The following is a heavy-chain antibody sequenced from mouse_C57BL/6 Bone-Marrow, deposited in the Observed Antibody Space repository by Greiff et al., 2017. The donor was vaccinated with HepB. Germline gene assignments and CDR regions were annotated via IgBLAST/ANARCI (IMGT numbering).Heavy chain of an antibody. CDR2: IRNKANGYTT. D-gene: IGHD1-1*01. CDR3: ARYGTTKAMDY. V-gene: IGHV7-3*01. Sequence: EVQVVESGGGLVQPGGSLSLSCAASGFTFTDYYMSWVRQPPGKALEWLGFIRNKANGYTTEYSASVKGRFTISRDNSQSILYLQMNALRAEDSATYYCARYGTTKAMDYWGQGTSVTVSS. CDR1: GFTFTDYY. J-gene: IGHJ4*01.